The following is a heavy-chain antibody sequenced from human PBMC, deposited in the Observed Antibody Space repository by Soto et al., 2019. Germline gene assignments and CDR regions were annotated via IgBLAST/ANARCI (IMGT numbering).Heavy chain of an antibody. Sequence: EVQLLESGGGLAQPGGSLRLSCAASGFTFSSYAMSWVRQAPGKGLEWVSAISGSGGSTYYADSVKGRFTISRDNSKNTLYLQMNSLRAEDTAVYYCAKDLLRLGLDSSSSGFDYWGQGTLVTVSS. V-gene: IGHV3-23*01. D-gene: IGHD6-6*01. CDR2: ISGSGGST. CDR3: AKDLLRLGLDSSSSGFDY. J-gene: IGHJ4*02. CDR1: GFTFSSYA.